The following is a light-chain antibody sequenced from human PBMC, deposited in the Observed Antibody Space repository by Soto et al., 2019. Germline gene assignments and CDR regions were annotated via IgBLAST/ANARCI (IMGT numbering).Light chain of an antibody. CDR2: SNN. V-gene: IGLV1-47*02. CDR3: AAWDDSLSAHVV. CDR1: SSNIGSNY. Sequence: QLVLTQPPSASGTPGQRVTISCSGSSSNIGSNYVYWYQQLPGTAPKLLIYSNNQRPSGVPDRFSGSKSGTSASLAISGLRSEDEADYYCAAWDDSLSAHVVFGGGTQLTVL. J-gene: IGLJ2*01.